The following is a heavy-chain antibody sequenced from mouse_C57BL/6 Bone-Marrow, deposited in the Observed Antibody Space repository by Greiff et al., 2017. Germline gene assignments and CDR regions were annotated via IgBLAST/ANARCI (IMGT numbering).Heavy chain of an antibody. D-gene: IGHD2-5*01. CDR2: ISSGSSTI. V-gene: IGHV5-17*01. Sequence: EVQLVESGGGLVKPGGSLKLSCAASGFTFSDYGMHWVRQAPEKGLEWVAYISSGSSTIYYADTVKGRFTISRDNAKNTLFLQMTSLRSEDTAMYYCARGYSNYGDYYAMDYWGQGTSVTVSS. CDR1: GFTFSDYG. J-gene: IGHJ4*01. CDR3: ARGYSNYGDYYAMDY.